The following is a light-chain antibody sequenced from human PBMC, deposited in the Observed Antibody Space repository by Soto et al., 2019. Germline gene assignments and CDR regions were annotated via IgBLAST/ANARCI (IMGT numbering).Light chain of an antibody. J-gene: IGKJ2*01. CDR2: GAS. CDR3: QQYNNWPPYT. V-gene: IGKV3-15*01. CDR1: QSVSSN. Sequence: EIVMTQSPATLSVSPGERATLSCRASQSVSSNLAWYQQKPGQAPRLLIYGASTRATGIPARFSGSGSGKEFTLTISSRQSEDFAVYYCQQYNNWPPYTFGQGTQLEIK.